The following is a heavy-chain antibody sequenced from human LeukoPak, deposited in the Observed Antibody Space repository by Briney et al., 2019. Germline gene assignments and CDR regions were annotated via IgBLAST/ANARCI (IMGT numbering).Heavy chain of an antibody. Sequence: GGSLRLSCSASGFTFSSYAMTWVRQAPGKGLEWVSAIIGNGGSTYYTDSVQGRFTISRDNSKNTLYLQMNSLRAEDTGVYYCAKRTCSGSTCYPLDSWGQGTLVTVSS. D-gene: IGHD2-15*01. CDR1: GFTFSSYA. CDR3: AKRTCSGSTCYPLDS. J-gene: IGHJ4*02. V-gene: IGHV3-23*01. CDR2: IIGNGGST.